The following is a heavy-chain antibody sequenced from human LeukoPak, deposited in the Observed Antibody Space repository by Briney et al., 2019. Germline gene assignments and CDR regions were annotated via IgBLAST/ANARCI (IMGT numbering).Heavy chain of an antibody. CDR3: ARDQSIAARPYYFDY. Sequence: GGSLRLSCAASGFTFSSYSMNWVRQAPGKGLEWVSYISSSSSTIYYADSVKGRFTISRDNAKNSLYLQMNSLRAEDTAVYYCARDQSIAARPYYFDYWGQGTLVTVSS. D-gene: IGHD6-6*01. J-gene: IGHJ4*02. V-gene: IGHV3-48*01. CDR2: ISSSSSTI. CDR1: GFTFSSYS.